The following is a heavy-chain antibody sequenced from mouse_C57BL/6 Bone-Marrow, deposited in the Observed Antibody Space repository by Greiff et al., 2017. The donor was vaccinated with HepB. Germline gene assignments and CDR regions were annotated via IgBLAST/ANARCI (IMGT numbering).Heavy chain of an antibody. CDR3: ARAKDRYFDV. CDR2: ISDGGSYT. V-gene: IGHV5-4*03. J-gene: IGHJ1*03. CDR1: GFTFSSYA. Sequence: EVMLVESGGGLVKPGGSLKLSCAASGFTFSSYAMSWVRQTPEKRLEWVATISDGGSYTYYPDNVKGRFTSSRDNAKNNLYLQMSHLKSEDTAMYYCARAKDRYFDVWGTGTTVTVSS.